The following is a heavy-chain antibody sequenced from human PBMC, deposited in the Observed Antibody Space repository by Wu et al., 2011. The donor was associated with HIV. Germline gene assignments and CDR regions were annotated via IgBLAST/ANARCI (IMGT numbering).Heavy chain of an antibody. CDR3: ARTTDSSGPYYYYVMDV. CDR2: MNPNSGNT. V-gene: IGHV1-8*02. J-gene: IGHJ6*02. D-gene: IGHD3-22*01. CDR1: GYTFTGYY. Sequence: QVQLVQSGAEVKEPGASVKVSCKASGYTFTGYYIHWVRQATGQGLEWMGWMNPNSGNTGYAQKFQGRVTMTRNTSISTAYMELSSLRSEDTAVYYCARTTDSSGPYYYYVMDVWGQGTTVTVSS.